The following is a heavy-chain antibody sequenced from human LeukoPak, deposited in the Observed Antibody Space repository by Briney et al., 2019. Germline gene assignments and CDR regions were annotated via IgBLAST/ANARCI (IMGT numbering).Heavy chain of an antibody. V-gene: IGHV5-51*01. Sequence: KYGEPLKISCKGSGYSFTSYWIGWVRQMPGKGLEWMGIIYPGDSDTRYSPSFQGQVTISADKSISTASLQWSSLKASDTAMYYCARLSAVPRGEFDYWGQGTLVTVSS. D-gene: IGHD3-16*01. CDR1: GYSFTSYW. J-gene: IGHJ4*02. CDR3: ARLSAVPRGEFDY. CDR2: IYPGDSDT.